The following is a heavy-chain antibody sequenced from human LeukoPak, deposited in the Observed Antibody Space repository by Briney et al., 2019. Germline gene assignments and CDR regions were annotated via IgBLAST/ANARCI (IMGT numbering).Heavy chain of an antibody. CDR3: AKGGVGDSFSLFDY. J-gene: IGHJ4*02. CDR1: GFTFSTYG. CDR2: INTDGDYT. Sequence: PGGSLRLSCAASGFTFSTYGMSWVRQASGKGLEWVSAINTDGDYTNYADSVKGRFTISRDSSRNTLHLQMNSLRAEDTAVYYCAKGGVGDSFSLFDYWGQGTLVTVSS. D-gene: IGHD3-3*01. V-gene: IGHV3-23*01.